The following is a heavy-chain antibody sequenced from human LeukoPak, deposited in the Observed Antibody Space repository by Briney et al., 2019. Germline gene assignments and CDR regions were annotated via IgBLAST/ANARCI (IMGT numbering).Heavy chain of an antibody. D-gene: IGHD3-10*01. CDR3: ARDFGVTSTYYYYYYMDV. Sequence: GCSLTLSCAASRVTFSNYSMNWVRQAPGKGLEWVSSISTRSTYIYYADSVKGRFTLSRDNAKNSLYLQMNSLRAEDTAVYYCARDFGVTSTYYYYYYMDVWGKGTTVTVSS. CDR1: RVTFSNYS. V-gene: IGHV3-21*01. J-gene: IGHJ6*03. CDR2: ISTRSTYI.